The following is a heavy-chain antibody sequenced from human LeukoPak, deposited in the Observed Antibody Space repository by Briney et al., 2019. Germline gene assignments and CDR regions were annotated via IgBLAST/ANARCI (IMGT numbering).Heavy chain of an antibody. CDR1: GYTFTSYY. CDR3: ARGGTSYYYMDV. D-gene: IGHD2-2*01. V-gene: IGHV1-46*01. CDR2: INPSGGST. J-gene: IGHJ6*03. Sequence: ASVKVSCKASGYTFTSYYMHWVRQAPGQGLEWMGIINPSGGSTSYAQKFQGRVTMTRDTSIGTAYMELSRLRSDDTAVYYCARGGTSYYYMDVWGKGTTVTVSS.